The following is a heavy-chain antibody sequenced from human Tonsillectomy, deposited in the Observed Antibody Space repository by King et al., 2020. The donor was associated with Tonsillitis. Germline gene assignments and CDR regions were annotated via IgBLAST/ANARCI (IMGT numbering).Heavy chain of an antibody. D-gene: IGHD3-22*01. J-gene: IGHJ2*01. CDR3: ARETPYYYDNSGYYPGYFDL. V-gene: IGHV3-33*08. Sequence: VQLVESGGGVVQPGRSLRLSCAASGFTFSSYGMHWVRQAPGKGLVWVALIWYDGSNKYYADSVKGRFTISRDTSKNTLYLQMNSLRAEDTAVYYCARETPYYYDNSGYYPGYFDLWGRGTLVTVSS. CDR1: GFTFSSYG. CDR2: IWYDGSNK.